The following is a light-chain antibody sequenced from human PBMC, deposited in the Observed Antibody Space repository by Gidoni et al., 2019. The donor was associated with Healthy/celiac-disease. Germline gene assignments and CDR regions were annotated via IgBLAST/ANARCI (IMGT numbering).Light chain of an antibody. CDR2: KAS. J-gene: IGKJ1*01. CDR3: QQYNSYSPWT. Sequence: DIQMTQCPSTLSASVGDRVTITCRASQSISSWLAWYQQKPGKAPKLLIYKASSLESGVPSRFSGSGAGTEFTLTISSLQPDDFATYYCQQYNSYSPWTFXXXTKVEIK. V-gene: IGKV1-5*03. CDR1: QSISSW.